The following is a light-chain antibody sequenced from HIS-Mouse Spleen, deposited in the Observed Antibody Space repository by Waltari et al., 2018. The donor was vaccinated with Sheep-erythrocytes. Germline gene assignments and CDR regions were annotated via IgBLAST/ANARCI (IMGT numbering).Light chain of an antibody. J-gene: IGLJ1*01. CDR2: DVS. CDR3: CSYAGSYNHV. Sequence: QSALTQPRSGSGAPGQSVPTTCTATSSDVVGYNYVPWYQQHPGKAPKLMIYDVSKRPSGVPDRFSGSKSGNTASLTISGLQAEDEADYYCCSYAGSYNHVFATGTKVTVL. CDR1: SSDVVGYNY. V-gene: IGLV2-11*02.